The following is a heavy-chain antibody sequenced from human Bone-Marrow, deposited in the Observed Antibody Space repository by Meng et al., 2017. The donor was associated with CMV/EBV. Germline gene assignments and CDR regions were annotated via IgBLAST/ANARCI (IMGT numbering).Heavy chain of an antibody. CDR3: ARDYGDYSPYYYYYGMDV. J-gene: IGHJ6*01. D-gene: IGHD4-17*01. V-gene: IGHV1-46*01. CDR2: INPSGGST. CDR1: GYTFTSYY. Sequence: ASVKVSCKASGYTFTSYYMHWVRQAPGQGLEWMGIINPSGGSTSYAQKFQGRVTMTRDTSTSTVYMELSSLRSEDTAVYYCARDYGDYSPYYYYYGMDVWGQGTMVTVAS.